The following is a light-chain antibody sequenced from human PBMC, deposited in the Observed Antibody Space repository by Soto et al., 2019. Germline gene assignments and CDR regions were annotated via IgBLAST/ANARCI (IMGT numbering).Light chain of an antibody. V-gene: IGLV2-11*01. J-gene: IGLJ3*02. CDR1: ISDVGGYNH. CDR2: EVT. CDR3: CSYGGSYTWV. Sequence: QSVLTQPPSASGSPGQSVTISCAGSISDVGGYNHVSWYQQHPGKAPKLLIYEVTKRPSGVPARFSGSKSGNTASLTISGLQADDEADYYCCSYGGSYTWVFGGGTKVTVL.